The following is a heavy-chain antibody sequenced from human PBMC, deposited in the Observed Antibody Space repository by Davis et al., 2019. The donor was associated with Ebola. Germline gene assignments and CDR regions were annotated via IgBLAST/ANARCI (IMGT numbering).Heavy chain of an antibody. CDR2: ISYDGSNK. Sequence: PGGSLRLSCAASGFTFSSYGMHWVRQAPGKGLEWVAVISYDGSNKYYADSVKGRFTISRDNSKNTPYLQMNSLRAEDTAVYYCSGLGASSGWYLPWGQGTLVTVSS. J-gene: IGHJ5*02. V-gene: IGHV3-30*03. CDR3: SGLGASSGWYLP. CDR1: GFTFSSYG. D-gene: IGHD6-19*01.